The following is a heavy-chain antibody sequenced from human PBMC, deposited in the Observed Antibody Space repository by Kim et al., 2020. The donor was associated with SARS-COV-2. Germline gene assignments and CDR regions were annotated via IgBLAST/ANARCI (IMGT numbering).Heavy chain of an antibody. CDR3: ASLFGMYNWNDVNGDY. D-gene: IGHD1-20*01. Sequence: GGSLRLSCAASGFTFSSYGMHWVRQAPGKGLEWVAVISYDGSNTYYADSVKGRFTISRDNSKNTLYLQMNSLRAEDTAVYYCASLFGMYNWNDVNGDYWGQGTLVTVSS. CDR2: ISYDGSNT. CDR1: GFTFSSYG. V-gene: IGHV3-30*03. J-gene: IGHJ4*02.